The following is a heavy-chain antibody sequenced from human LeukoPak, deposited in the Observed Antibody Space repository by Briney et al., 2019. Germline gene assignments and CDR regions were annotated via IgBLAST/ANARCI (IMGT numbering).Heavy chain of an antibody. CDR2: IKEDGSEK. CDR3: ARGYCSSTSCYPVDY. J-gene: IGHJ4*02. D-gene: IGHD2-2*01. Sequence: GGSLRLSCAASGFSFSTYWMSWVRQAPGKGLEWVANIKEDGSEKYYVDSVKGRFTISRDNAKNSLNLQMTSLRADDTAVYYCARGYCSSTSCYPVDYWGQGTLVTVSS. CDR1: GFSFSTYW. V-gene: IGHV3-7*01.